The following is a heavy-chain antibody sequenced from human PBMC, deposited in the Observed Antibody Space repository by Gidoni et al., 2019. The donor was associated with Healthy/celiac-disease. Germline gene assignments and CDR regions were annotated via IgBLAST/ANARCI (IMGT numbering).Heavy chain of an antibody. CDR2: ISGSGGST. D-gene: IGHD2-2*01. Sequence: EVQLLESGGGLVQPGGSLRLSCAASGFTFSSYALSWVRQAPGKGLGWVAAISGSGGSTYYADSVKGRFTISRDNSKNTLYLKMNSLRAEDTAVYYCAKGGLGYCSSTSCSFKTPFDYWGQGTLVTVSS. V-gene: IGHV3-23*01. J-gene: IGHJ4*02. CDR3: AKGGLGYCSSTSCSFKTPFDY. CDR1: GFTFSSYA.